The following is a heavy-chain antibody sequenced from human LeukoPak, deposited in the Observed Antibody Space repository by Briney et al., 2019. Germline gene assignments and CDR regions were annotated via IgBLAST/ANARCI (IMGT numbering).Heavy chain of an antibody. V-gene: IGHV4-34*01. CDR3: ARGFRIAVAGTRARDYYGMDV. CDR2: INHSGST. J-gene: IGHJ6*02. Sequence: PSETLSLTCAVYGGSFSGYYWSWIRQPPGKGLEWIGEINHSGSTNYNPSLKSRVTISVDTSKNQFSLKLSSVTAADTAVYYCARGFRIAVAGTRARDYYGMDVWGQGTTVTVSS. D-gene: IGHD6-19*01. CDR1: GGSFSGYY.